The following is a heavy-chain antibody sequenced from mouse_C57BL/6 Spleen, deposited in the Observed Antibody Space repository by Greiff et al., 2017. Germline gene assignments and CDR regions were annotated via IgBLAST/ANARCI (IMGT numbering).Heavy chain of an antibody. CDR2: IYPRSCNT. CDR3: ARRNYDGSSDGFAY. CDR1: GYTFTSYG. Sequence: VQLQQSGAELARPGASVQLSCKASGYTFTSYGISWVKQRTGQGLALIGEIYPRSCNTYYNEKFKGKVTLTADKSSSTAYMELRSLTSEDSAVYFCARRNYDGSSDGFAYWGQGTLVTVSA. J-gene: IGHJ3*01. D-gene: IGHD1-1*01. V-gene: IGHV1-81*01.